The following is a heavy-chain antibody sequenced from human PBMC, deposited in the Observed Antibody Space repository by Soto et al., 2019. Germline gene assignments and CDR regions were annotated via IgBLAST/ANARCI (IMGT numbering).Heavy chain of an antibody. CDR3: AKALYGGFTY. CDR2: ISGSGDST. Sequence: PGESLKISCAASGFTFSVYAMSWVRQAPGKGLEWVSGISGSGDSTHYADSVKGRFTVSRDNSKSMLYLQTNSLRAEDMAIYYCAKALYGGFTYWGQGTLVTVSS. CDR1: GFTFSVYA. V-gene: IGHV3-23*01. J-gene: IGHJ4*02. D-gene: IGHD3-10*01.